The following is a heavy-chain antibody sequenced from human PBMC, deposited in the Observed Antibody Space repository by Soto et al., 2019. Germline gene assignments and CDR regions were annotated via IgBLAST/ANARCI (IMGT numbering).Heavy chain of an antibody. CDR3: ASPPYCSGGSCYSGAFDI. CDR2: IIPILGIA. D-gene: IGHD2-15*01. J-gene: IGHJ3*02. V-gene: IGHV1-69*02. Sequence: SVKVSCKASGGTFSSYTISWVRQAPGQGLEWMGRIIPILGIANYAQKFQGSVTITADKSTSTAYMELSSLRSEDTAVYYCASPPYCSGGSCYSGAFDIWGQGTMVTVSS. CDR1: GGTFSSYT.